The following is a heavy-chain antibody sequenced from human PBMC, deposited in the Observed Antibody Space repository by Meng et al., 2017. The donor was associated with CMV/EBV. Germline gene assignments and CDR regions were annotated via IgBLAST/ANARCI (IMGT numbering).Heavy chain of an antibody. CDR3: ARLTNYYYYGMDV. J-gene: IGHJ6*02. CDR2: ISAYNGNT. V-gene: IGHV1-18*01. D-gene: IGHD4-11*01. CDR1: GYTFTSYG. Sequence: ASVTVSCKASGYTFTSYGISWVRQAPGQGLEGMGWISAYNGNTNYAQKLQGRVTMTTDTSTSTAYMELRSLRSDDTAVYYCARLTNYYYYGMDVWGQGTTVTVSS.